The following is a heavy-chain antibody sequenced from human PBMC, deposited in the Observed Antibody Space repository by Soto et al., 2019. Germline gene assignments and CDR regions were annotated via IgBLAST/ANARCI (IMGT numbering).Heavy chain of an antibody. D-gene: IGHD4-17*01. J-gene: IGHJ4*02. CDR3: ARHDYGGFGL. V-gene: IGHV4-39*01. Sequence: LSLTCTVSGGSISRNSYYWGWIRQPPGKGLEWIGSIYYSGSTYYNLSLKSRVTISVDTSKNQFSLKLSSVTAADTAVYYCARHDYGGFGLWGQGTLVTVSS. CDR1: GGSISRNSYY. CDR2: IYYSGST.